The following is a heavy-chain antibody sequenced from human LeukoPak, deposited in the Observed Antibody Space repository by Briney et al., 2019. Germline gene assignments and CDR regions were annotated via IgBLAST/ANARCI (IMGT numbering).Heavy chain of an antibody. CDR2: IIPMFGST. Sequence: SVKFSCKASGGSFTNCPFHWVRQAPGQGLEWMGGIIPMFGSTDYAQKFQGRLTITADESTTTAYLELSSLRSEDTAVYYCARGDSVPLGGGNLLRVLYFRDWGQGTLVAVSS. V-gene: IGHV1-69*13. J-gene: IGHJ1*01. CDR1: GGSFTNCP. CDR3: ARGDSVPLGGGNLLRVLYFRD. D-gene: IGHD4-23*01.